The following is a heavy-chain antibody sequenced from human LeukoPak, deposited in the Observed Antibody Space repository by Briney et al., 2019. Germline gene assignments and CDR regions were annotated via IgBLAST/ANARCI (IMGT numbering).Heavy chain of an antibody. J-gene: IGHJ6*03. Sequence: SETLSLTCTVSGGSISSYYWSWIRQPPGKGLECIGYIYYSGSTNYNPSLKSRVTISVDTSKNQFSLKLSSVTAADTAVYYCAREWRSSTSWHYYYYMDVWGKGTTVTVSS. CDR2: IYYSGST. CDR1: GGSISSYY. CDR3: AREWRSSTSWHYYYYMDV. V-gene: IGHV4-59*01. D-gene: IGHD2-2*01.